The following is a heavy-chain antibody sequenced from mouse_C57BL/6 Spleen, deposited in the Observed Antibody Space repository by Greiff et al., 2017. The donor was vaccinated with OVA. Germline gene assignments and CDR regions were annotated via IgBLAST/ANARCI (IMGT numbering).Heavy chain of an antibody. D-gene: IGHD2-1*01. CDR1: GFSLSTFGMG. CDR2: IWWDDDK. V-gene: IGHV8-8*01. Sequence: QVQLKESGPGILQPSQTLSLTCSFSGFSLSTFGMGVGWIRQPSGKGLEWLAHIWWDDDKYYNPALKSRLTISKDTSKNQLFLKIAHVYTADTATYYCARIARDLLWDAMDYWGQGTSVTVSS. J-gene: IGHJ4*01. CDR3: ARIARDLLWDAMDY.